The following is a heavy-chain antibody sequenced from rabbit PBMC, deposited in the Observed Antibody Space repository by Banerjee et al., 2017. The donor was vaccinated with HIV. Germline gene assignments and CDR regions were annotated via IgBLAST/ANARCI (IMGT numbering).Heavy chain of an antibody. CDR2: IYTGSSGST. CDR3: ARDASSSGYWGYFNL. D-gene: IGHD1-1*01. Sequence: QEQLVESGGGLVKPEGTLTLTCTASGSDISSYAISWVRQAPGKGLEWIGCIYTGSSGSTYYASWVNGRFTISRSTSLDTVDLKMTSLTAADTATYFCARDASSSGYWGYFNLWGPGTLVTVS. J-gene: IGHJ4*01. V-gene: IGHV1S47*01. CDR1: GSDISSYA.